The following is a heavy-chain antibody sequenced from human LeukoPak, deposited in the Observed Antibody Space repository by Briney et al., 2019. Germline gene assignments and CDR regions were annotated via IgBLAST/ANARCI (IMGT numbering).Heavy chain of an antibody. Sequence: GESLRLSCAASGLTFSKYKKNWVRQAPGRGLEWVSSISSSSTYIYYTDSVKGRFTISRDNAKNSLYMQMNSLRAEDTAVYYCAIDPGTVDTPMVPVWDYWGQGTVVTVSS. CDR2: ISSSSTYI. CDR1: GLTFSKYK. CDR3: AIDPGTVDTPMVPVWDY. J-gene: IGHJ4*02. V-gene: IGHV3-21*01. D-gene: IGHD5-18*01.